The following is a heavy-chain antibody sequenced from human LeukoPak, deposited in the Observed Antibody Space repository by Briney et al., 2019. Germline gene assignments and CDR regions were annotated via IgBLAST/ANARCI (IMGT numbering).Heavy chain of an antibody. CDR2: INPNSGGT. J-gene: IGHJ4*02. CDR1: GYTFTGYY. Sequence: GASVKVSCKASGYTFTGYYMHWVRQAPGQGLEWMGWINPNSGGTNYAQKLQGRVTMTTDTSTSTAYMELRSLRSDDTAVYYCARDLSPISGAAGIDYWGQGTLVTVSS. D-gene: IGHD6-13*01. CDR3: ARDLSPISGAAGIDY. V-gene: IGHV1-2*02.